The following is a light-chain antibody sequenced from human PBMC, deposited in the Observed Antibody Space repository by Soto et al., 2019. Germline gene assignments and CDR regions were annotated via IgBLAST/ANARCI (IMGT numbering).Light chain of an antibody. CDR1: SSDVGGYNY. CDR2: DVS. V-gene: IGLV2-14*01. J-gene: IGLJ1*01. CDR3: SSYTSSRKV. Sequence: QSVLTQPASVSGSPGQSITISCTGTSSDVGGYNYVSWYQQHPGKAPKLMIYDVSNRPSGVSNRLSGSKSGNTASLTISGLQAEDEADYYCSSYTSSRKVFGTGTKVTVL.